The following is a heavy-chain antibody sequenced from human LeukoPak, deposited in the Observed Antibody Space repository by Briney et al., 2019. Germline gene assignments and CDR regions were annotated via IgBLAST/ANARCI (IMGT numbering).Heavy chain of an antibody. CDR1: GFTFGDYA. CDR3: ARGRWERITMVRGVNSEFDY. V-gene: IGHV4-34*01. J-gene: IGHJ4*02. D-gene: IGHD3-10*01. CDR2: INHSGST. Sequence: PGGSLRLSCTASGFTFGDYAMSWFRQAPGKGLEWVGEINHSGSTNYNPSLKSRVTISVDTSKNQFSLKLSSVTAADTAVYYCARGRWERITMVRGVNSEFDYWGQGTLVTVSS.